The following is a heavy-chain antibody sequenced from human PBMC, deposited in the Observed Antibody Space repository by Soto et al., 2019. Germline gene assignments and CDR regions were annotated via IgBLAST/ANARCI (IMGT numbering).Heavy chain of an antibody. CDR1: GGSFSGYY. D-gene: IGHD2-15*01. CDR2: INHSGST. CDR3: ARHTPAISISDH. Sequence: SETLSLTCAVYGGSFSGYYWSWIRQPPGKGLEWIGEINHSGSTNYNPSLRSRVTISVDTSKNQFSLKLSSVTAADTAVYYCARHTPAISISDHWGQGTLVTVSS. V-gene: IGHV4-34*01. J-gene: IGHJ4*02.